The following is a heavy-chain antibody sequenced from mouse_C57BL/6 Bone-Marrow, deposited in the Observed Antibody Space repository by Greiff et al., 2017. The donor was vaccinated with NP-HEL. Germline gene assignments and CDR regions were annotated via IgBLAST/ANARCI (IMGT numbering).Heavy chain of an antibody. D-gene: IGHD1-1*01. J-gene: IGHJ3*01. CDR1: GFTFSSYA. V-gene: IGHV5-4*01. CDR2: ISAGGSYT. CDR3: ARASYYYGSSLGPWFAY. Sequence: VQLKESGGGLVKPGGSLKLSCAASGFTFSSYAMSWVRQTPEKRLEWVATISAGGSYTYYLDNVKGRFTISRDNAKNNLYLQMSHLKSEDTAMYYGARASYYYGSSLGPWFAYWGQGTLVTVSA.